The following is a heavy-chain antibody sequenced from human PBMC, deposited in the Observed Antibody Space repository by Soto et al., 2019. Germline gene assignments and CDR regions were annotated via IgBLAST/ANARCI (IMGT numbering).Heavy chain of an antibody. CDR1: GFTFSSYS. CDR3: TGRYFDWLLYGPAPGGYFDY. CDR2: ISSSSTI. J-gene: IGHJ4*02. D-gene: IGHD3-9*01. Sequence: PGGSLRLSCAASGFTFSSYSMNWVRQAPGKGLEWVSYISSSSTIYYADSVKGRFTISRDNAKNSLYLQMNSLRAEDTAVYYCTGRYFDWLLYGPAPGGYFDYWGQGTLVTVSS. V-gene: IGHV3-48*01.